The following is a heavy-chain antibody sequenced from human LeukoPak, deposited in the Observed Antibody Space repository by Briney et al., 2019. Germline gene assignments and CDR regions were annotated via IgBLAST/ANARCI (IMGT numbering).Heavy chain of an antibody. V-gene: IGHV1-2*06. D-gene: IGHD3-22*01. CDR2: INPNSGGT. CDR3: ARGYYDSSGYYSDY. CDR1: GYTFTGYY. J-gene: IGHJ4*02. Sequence: ASVKVSCKASGYTFTGYYMHWVRQAPGQGLEWMGRINPNSGGTNYAQKFQGRVTMTGDTSISTAYMELSRLRSDDTAVYYCARGYYDSSGYYSDYWGQGTLVTVSS.